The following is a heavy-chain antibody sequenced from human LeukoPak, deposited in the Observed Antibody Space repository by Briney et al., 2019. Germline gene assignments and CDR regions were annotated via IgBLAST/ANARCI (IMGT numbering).Heavy chain of an antibody. CDR3: SRGCDESKTGDT. D-gene: IGHD3-9*01. J-gene: IGHJ5*02. V-gene: IGHV4-34*01. CDR2: IHPYGFT. Sequence: PSETLSLTCALYGGSFSNYYWSWIRQPPGKGLEWIGEIHPYGFTNFNPSLKSRVSISVDTSKNQFSLKLTSVTAADTAVYYCSRGCDESKTGDTWGQGSLVTVSS. CDR1: GGSFSNYY.